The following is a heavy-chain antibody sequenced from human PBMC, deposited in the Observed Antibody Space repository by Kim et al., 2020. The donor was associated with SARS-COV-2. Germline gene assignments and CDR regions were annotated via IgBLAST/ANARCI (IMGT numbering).Heavy chain of an antibody. CDR3: EGIGYSGPNYGMDV. J-gene: IGHJ6*02. D-gene: IGHD2-15*01. Sequence: YADSVKGRFTISRDNAKNTLYLQMNSLRAEDTAVYYCEGIGYSGPNYGMDVWGQGTTVTVSS. V-gene: IGHV3-74*01.